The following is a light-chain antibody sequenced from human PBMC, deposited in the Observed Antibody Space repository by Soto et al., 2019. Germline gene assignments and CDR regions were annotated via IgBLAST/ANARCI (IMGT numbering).Light chain of an antibody. CDR1: TSDVGGYNY. CDR3: CSYAGSYTYV. V-gene: IGLV2-11*01. J-gene: IGLJ1*01. CDR2: DVN. Sequence: QSALTQPRSVSGSPGQSVTISCTGTTSDVGGYNYVSWYQHHPGKAPKLMIYDVNKRPSGVPDRFSGSKSGNTVSLTISGLQAEDESDYYCCSYAGSYTYVFGTGTKVTVL.